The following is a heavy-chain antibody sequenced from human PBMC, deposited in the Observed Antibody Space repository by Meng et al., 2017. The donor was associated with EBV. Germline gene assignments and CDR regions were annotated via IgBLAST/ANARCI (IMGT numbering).Heavy chain of an antibody. V-gene: IGHV2-5*02. CDR3: AHRRDEYSSSWYGWFDP. CDR1: RYSLTTSGVV. D-gene: IGHD6-13*01. CDR2: IYWDDAK. J-gene: IGHJ5*02. Sequence: QIPMKELGPTLLKPQQTLPLTCTFSRYSLTTSGVVVGWIRQPPGKALEWLALIYWDDAKRYSPSLKSRLTITKDTSKNQVVLTMTNMDPVDTATYYCAHRRDEYSSSWYGWFDPWGQGTLVTVSS.